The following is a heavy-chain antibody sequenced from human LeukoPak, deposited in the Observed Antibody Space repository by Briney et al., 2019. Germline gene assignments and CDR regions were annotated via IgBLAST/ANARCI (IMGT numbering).Heavy chain of an antibody. V-gene: IGHV3-74*01. D-gene: IGHD3-10*01. CDR3: ARASITMVRGELVYYFDF. CDR2: INSDGSSR. J-gene: IGHJ4*02. CDR1: GFTFSRYW. Sequence: GGSLRLSCAASGFTFSRYWMHWVRQAPGKGLVWASRINSDGSSRSYADSVKGRFTISRDNAKNSLYLQMNSLRAEDTAVYYCARASITMVRGELVYYFDFWGQGTLVTVSS.